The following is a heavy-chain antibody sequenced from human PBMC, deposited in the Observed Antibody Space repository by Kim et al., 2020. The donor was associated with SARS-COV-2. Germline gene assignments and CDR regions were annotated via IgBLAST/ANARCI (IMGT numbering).Heavy chain of an antibody. CDR1: GFTVNDNS. CDR3: VGGPRRHYV. CDR2: IYGGDST. V-gene: IGHV3-53*01. Sequence: GGSLRLSCAASGFTVNDNSMSWVRQAPGRGLEWVSIIYGGDSTYYADPVKGRCTISRDNTKNTLDHRMNSLRGEDTAVYYCVGGPRRHYVWGRGTQVTVSS. J-gene: IGHJ4*02. D-gene: IGHD3-16*01.